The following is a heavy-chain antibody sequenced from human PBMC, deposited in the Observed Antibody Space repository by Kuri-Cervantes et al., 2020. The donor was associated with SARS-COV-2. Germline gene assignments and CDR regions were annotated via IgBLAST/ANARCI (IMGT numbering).Heavy chain of an antibody. CDR2: ISAYNGNT. V-gene: IGHV1-18*04. J-gene: IGHJ6*03. CDR1: GYTFTGYY. D-gene: IGHD3-3*01. CDR3: ARKGVDYYYYMDV. Sequence: ASVKVSCKASGYTFTGYYMHWVRQAPGQGLEWMGWISAYNGNTNYAQKLQGRVTMTTDTSTGTAYMELRSLRSDDTAVYYCARKGVDYYYYMDVWGKGTTVTVSS.